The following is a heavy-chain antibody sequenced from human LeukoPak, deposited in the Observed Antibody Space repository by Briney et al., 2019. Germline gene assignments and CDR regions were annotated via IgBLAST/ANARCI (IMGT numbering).Heavy chain of an antibody. V-gene: IGHV4-61*02. CDR1: GGSISSGSYY. CDR3: ARLGHAEDIVVVPAAHSPEAFDI. J-gene: IGHJ3*02. Sequence: SETLSLTCTVSGGSISSGSYYWSWIRQPARKGLEWIGRIYTSGSTNYNPSLKSRVTISVDTSKNQFSLKLSSVTAADTAVYYCARLGHAEDIVVVPAAHSPEAFDIWGQGTMVTVSS. CDR2: IYTSGST. D-gene: IGHD2-2*01.